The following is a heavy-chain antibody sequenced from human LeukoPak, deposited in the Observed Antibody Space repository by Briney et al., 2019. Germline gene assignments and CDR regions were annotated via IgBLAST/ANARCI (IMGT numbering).Heavy chain of an antibody. CDR1: GFTFSSYS. J-gene: IGHJ4*02. V-gene: IGHV3-21*01. CDR3: AKNTFCSSSSCQTALDY. CDR2: ISSTSTYM. D-gene: IGHD2-15*01. Sequence: KSGGSLRLSCAASGFTFSSYSINWVRQAPGKGLEWVSSISSTSTYMYYADSVKGRFTISRDNAKNSLFLQMNSLRAEDTAVYHCAKNTFCSSSSCQTALDYWGQGTLVTVSS.